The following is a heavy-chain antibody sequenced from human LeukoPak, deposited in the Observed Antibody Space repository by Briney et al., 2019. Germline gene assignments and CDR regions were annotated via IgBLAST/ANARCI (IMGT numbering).Heavy chain of an antibody. D-gene: IGHD3-16*02. CDR2: INHSGST. J-gene: IGHJ6*03. Sequence: SETLSLTCAVYGGSFSGYYWSWIRQPPGKGLEWIGEINHSGSTNYNPSLKSRVTISVDTSKNQFSLKLSSVTAADTAGYYCARGMAAYNYVWGSYRPLYYMDVWGKGTTVTVSS. CDR1: GGSFSGYY. CDR3: ARGMAAYNYVWGSYRPLYYMDV. V-gene: IGHV4-34*01.